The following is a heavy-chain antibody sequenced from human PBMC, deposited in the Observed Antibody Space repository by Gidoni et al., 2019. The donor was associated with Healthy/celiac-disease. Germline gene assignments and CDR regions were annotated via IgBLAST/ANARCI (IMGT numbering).Heavy chain of an antibody. CDR3: ARDYGGDYYDSSGYPPAFDY. CDR1: GFTFSSYS. V-gene: IGHV3-48*02. J-gene: IGHJ4*02. CDR2: ISSSSSTI. Sequence: EVQLVESGGGLVQPGGSLRLSCAASGFTFSSYSMNRVRPAPGKGLEWVSYISSSSSTIYYADSVKGRFTISRDKAKNSLYLQMNSLRDEDTAVYYCARDYGGDYYDSSGYPPAFDYWGQGTLVTVSS. D-gene: IGHD3-22*01.